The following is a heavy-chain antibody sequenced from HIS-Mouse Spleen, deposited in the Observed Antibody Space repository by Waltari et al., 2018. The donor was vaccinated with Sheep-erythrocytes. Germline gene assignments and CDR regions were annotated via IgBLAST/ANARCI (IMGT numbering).Heavy chain of an antibody. CDR3: AKDGGGNWFDP. CDR2: ISYGGSNK. J-gene: IGHJ5*02. CDR1: AFPCRSYG. Sequence: QVQLVESGGGVVQPGRSLRLSCAASAFPCRSYGMHWVRQAPGKGLEWVAVISYGGSNKYYADSVKGRFTISRDNSKNTLYLQMNSLRAEDTAVYYCAKDGGGNWFDPWGQGTLVTVSS. V-gene: IGHV3-30*18. D-gene: IGHD3-10*01.